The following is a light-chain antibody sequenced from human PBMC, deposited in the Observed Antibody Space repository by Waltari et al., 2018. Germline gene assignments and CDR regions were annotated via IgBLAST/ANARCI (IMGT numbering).Light chain of an antibody. CDR1: QSVLYTSNNKNY. CDR3: QQYYSPPWT. Sequence: DIVMTQSPDSLAVSLGERATINCKSSQSVLYTSNNKNYLAWYQQKPGQPPKLLFYWASTRESGVPDRFSGSESGKDFTLTISGLQAEDVAVYYCQQYYSPPWTFGQGTQVEIK. J-gene: IGKJ1*01. CDR2: WAS. V-gene: IGKV4-1*01.